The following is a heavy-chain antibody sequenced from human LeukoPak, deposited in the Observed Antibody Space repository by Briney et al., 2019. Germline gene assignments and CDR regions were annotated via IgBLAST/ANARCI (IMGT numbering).Heavy chain of an antibody. D-gene: IGHD3-16*01. Sequence: PSQTLSLTCAISGDSVSSKTAAWNWVRQSPSRGLEWLGRTYYTSTSKWDTDYAVSLKSRISVNPDISKNQFSLQLNSVTPEDTAVCYCTRGRRFYYGMDVWGQGTTVTVSS. J-gene: IGHJ6*02. CDR3: TRGRRFYYGMDV. CDR1: GDSVSSKTAA. CDR2: TYYTSTSKWDT. V-gene: IGHV6-1*01.